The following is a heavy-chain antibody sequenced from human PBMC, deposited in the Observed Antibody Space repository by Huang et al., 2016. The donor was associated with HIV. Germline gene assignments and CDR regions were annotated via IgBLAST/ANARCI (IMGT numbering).Heavy chain of an antibody. D-gene: IGHD6-19*01. J-gene: IGHJ4*02. Sequence: QVKLVQSGVEVKKPGASVKVSCQASGYIFTNSGISWVRPAPGQGLEWMGLIRANNANTNYADKCNTNHGKNSHGSGTMTTDSSTNTTFMELRRLRSDDTAIYYCARGNPYSSGWYDNYSQYWGQGTLVSVSP. CDR2: IRANNANTNYADKCNT. V-gene: IGHV1-18*04. CDR1: GYIFTNSG. CDR3: ARGNPYSSGWYDNYSQY.